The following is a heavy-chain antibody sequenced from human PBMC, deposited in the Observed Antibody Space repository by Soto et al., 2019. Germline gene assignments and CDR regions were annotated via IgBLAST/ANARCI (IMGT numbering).Heavy chain of an antibody. CDR2: ISGSGGST. V-gene: IGHV3-23*01. J-gene: IGHJ3*02. Sequence: EVQLLESGGGLVQPGGSLRLSCAASGFTFSSYAMSWVRQAPGKGLEWVSAISGSGGSTYYADSVKGRFTISRDNSKNTLYLQRNSLRAEDTAVYYCAKGQRYFDWFRPSAPGADAFDIWGQGTMVTVSS. CDR3: AKGQRYFDWFRPSAPGADAFDI. D-gene: IGHD3-9*01. CDR1: GFTFSSYA.